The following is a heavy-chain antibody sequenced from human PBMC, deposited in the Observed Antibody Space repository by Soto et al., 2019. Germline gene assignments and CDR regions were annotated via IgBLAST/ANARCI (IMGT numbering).Heavy chain of an antibody. V-gene: IGHV1-69*12. CDR3: ASHYDSSGYCCRGLDY. Sequence: QVQLVQSGAEVKKPGSSVKVSCKASGGTFSSYAISWVRQAPGQGLEWMGGIIPIFGTADYAQKFQGRVTITALESTSTGNMELSSLRSEDTAVYYCASHYDSSGYCCRGLDYWGQGTLVTVSS. CDR2: IIPIFGTA. D-gene: IGHD3-22*01. CDR1: GGTFSSYA. J-gene: IGHJ4*02.